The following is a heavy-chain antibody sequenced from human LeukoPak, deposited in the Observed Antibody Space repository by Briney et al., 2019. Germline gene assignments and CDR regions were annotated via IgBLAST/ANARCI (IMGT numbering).Heavy chain of an antibody. CDR1: GFTFSSYS. J-gene: IGHJ4*02. CDR2: ISSSSKTI. D-gene: IGHD3-10*01. V-gene: IGHV3-48*04. Sequence: GGSLRLSCAASGFTFSSYSMNWVRQAPGKGLEWVSYISSSSKTIYYADSMKGRFTISRDNAKNSLYLQMNSLRAEDTAVYYCAIGRTMVRGVSPYFDYWGQGTLVTVSS. CDR3: AIGRTMVRGVSPYFDY.